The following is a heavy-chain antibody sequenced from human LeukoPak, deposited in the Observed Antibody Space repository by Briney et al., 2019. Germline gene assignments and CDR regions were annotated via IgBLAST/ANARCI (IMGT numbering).Heavy chain of an antibody. CDR2: IRYDGSDK. D-gene: IGHD1-26*01. Sequence: GGSLRLSCAASGFTFSSCGMHWARQSPAKGLEWVAYIRYDGSDKYYIDSVKGRFTIAGDNPKETLYLQMTSLSHDDTAVYFCVKDVGVGASYFDNWGQGTLVAVSS. J-gene: IGHJ4*02. CDR3: VKDVGVGASYFDN. V-gene: IGHV3-30*02. CDR1: GFTFSSCG.